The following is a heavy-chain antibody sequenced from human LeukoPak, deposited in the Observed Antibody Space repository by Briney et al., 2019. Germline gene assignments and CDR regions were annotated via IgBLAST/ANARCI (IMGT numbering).Heavy chain of an antibody. Sequence: GGSLRLSCAASGLTFSTYWMTWVRQAPGKGLEWVANIKQDGSEKNYVDSVKGRFTISRDNAKNSLYLQMNSLRVEDTAVYYCVGGIAMVRGGDVWGKGTTVTVSS. V-gene: IGHV3-7*01. CDR2: IKQDGSEK. J-gene: IGHJ6*04. CDR1: GLTFSTYW. D-gene: IGHD3-10*01. CDR3: VGGIAMVRGGDV.